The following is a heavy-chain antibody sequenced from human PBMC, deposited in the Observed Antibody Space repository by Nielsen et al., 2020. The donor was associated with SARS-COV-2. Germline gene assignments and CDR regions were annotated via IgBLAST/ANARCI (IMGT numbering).Heavy chain of an antibody. V-gene: IGHV1-46*01. CDR1: GYTFTSYY. Sequence: ASVKVSCKASGYTFTSYYMHWVRQAPGQGLEWMGIINPSGGSTSYAQKFQGRVTMTRDTSTSTVYMELSSLRSDDTAVYYCARVRRGSIVVVPAAPETRKQGPPSFDYWGQGTLVTVSS. D-gene: IGHD2-2*01. J-gene: IGHJ4*02. CDR2: INPSGGST. CDR3: ARVRRGSIVVVPAAPETRKQGPPSFDY.